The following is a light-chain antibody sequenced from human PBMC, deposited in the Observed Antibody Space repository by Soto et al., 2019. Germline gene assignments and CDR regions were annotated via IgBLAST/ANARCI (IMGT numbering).Light chain of an antibody. J-gene: IGKJ4*01. V-gene: IGKV3-11*01. CDR3: QQRGSSS. CDR2: DAS. CDR1: QSISSY. Sequence: EIVLTQSPGTLSLSPGERATLSCRASQSISSYLAWYQQRPGQAPRLLIYDASNRATGIPARFSGSGSRTDFVLTISSLEPEDFAVYYCQQRGSSSFGGGTKVEIK.